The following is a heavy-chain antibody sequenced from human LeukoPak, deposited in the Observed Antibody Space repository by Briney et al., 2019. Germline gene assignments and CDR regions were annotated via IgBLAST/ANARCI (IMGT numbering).Heavy chain of an antibody. CDR2: ISYDGSNK. Sequence: PGGSLRLSCAASGFTFSSYGMHWVRQAPGKGLEWVAVISYDGSNKYYADSVKGRFTISRDNSKNTLYLQMNSLRAEGTAVYYCARVPGEGSYYFDYWGQGTLVTVSS. J-gene: IGHJ4*02. V-gene: IGHV3-30*05. CDR3: ARVPGEGSYYFDY. CDR1: GFTFSSYG. D-gene: IGHD1-14*01.